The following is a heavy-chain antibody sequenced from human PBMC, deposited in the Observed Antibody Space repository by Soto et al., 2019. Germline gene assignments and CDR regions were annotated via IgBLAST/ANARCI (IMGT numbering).Heavy chain of an antibody. V-gene: IGHV3-33*01. Sequence: GGSLRLSCAASGFTFSSYGMHWVRQAPGKGLEWVAVIWYDRSNKYYADSLKGRFTISRDNSNNALYLQMNSLRAEDTAVYYCARDVENCSSTSCGWGRNAFDIWGQGTMVTVSS. CDR2: IWYDRSNK. J-gene: IGHJ3*02. CDR1: GFTFSSYG. CDR3: ARDVENCSSTSCGWGRNAFDI. D-gene: IGHD2-2*01.